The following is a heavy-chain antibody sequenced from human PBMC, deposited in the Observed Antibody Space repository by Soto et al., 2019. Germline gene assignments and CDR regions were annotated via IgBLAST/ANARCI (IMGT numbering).Heavy chain of an antibody. J-gene: IGHJ3*02. CDR2: ISAHTGNT. CDR1: GYTFTNYG. Sequence: ASVKVSCKASGYTFTNYGISWVRQAPGQGLEWMGWISAHTGNTNYAQKFQGRVTMTTDTSTSTAYMELRSLRSDDTAVYYCARVLGYNSSWWRHTAFDIWGQGTMVTVSS. V-gene: IGHV1-18*01. CDR3: ARVLGYNSSWWRHTAFDI. D-gene: IGHD6-13*01.